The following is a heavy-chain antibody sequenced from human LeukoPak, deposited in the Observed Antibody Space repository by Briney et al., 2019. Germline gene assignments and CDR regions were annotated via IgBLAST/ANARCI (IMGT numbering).Heavy chain of an antibody. CDR1: GFTFSSYA. D-gene: IGHD3-22*01. Sequence: PGGSLRLSCAASGFTFSSYAMSWVRQAPGKGLEWIGEINHSGSTNYNPSLKSRVTISVDTSKNQFSLKLSSVTAADTAVYYCARAENTYYYDSSRAFDIWGQGTMVTVSS. V-gene: IGHV4-34*01. CDR2: INHSGST. J-gene: IGHJ3*02. CDR3: ARAENTYYYDSSRAFDI.